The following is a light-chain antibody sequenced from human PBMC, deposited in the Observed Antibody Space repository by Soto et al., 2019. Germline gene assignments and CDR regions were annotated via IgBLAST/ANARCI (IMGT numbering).Light chain of an antibody. V-gene: IGKV3-20*01. CDR1: QSVSSSY. CDR3: QQYGNSPWT. CDR2: GAS. Sequence: EIVLTQSPGTLSLSPGERATLSCRASQSVSSSYLAWFQQKPGQAPRLLIHGASSRATGIPDRFSGSESGTDFILTISRLEPEDSAVYYCQQYGNSPWTFGQGTKEEIK. J-gene: IGKJ1*01.